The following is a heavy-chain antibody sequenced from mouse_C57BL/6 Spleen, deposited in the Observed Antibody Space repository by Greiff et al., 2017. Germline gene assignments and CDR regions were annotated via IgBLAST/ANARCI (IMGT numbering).Heavy chain of an antibody. CDR3: ARPHYYGSPYAMDY. V-gene: IGHV1-52*01. Sequence: VQLQQPGAELVRPGSSVKLSCKASGYTFTSYWMHWVKQRPIQGLEWIGNIDPSDSETHYNQKFKDKATLTVDKSSSTAYMQLSSLTSEDSAVYYCARPHYYGSPYAMDYWGQGTSVTVAS. J-gene: IGHJ4*01. CDR2: IDPSDSET. CDR1: GYTFTSYW. D-gene: IGHD1-1*01.